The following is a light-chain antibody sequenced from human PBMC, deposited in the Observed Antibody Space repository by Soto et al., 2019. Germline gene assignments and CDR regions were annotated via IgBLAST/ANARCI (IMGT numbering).Light chain of an antibody. CDR2: FTS. CDR3: QQYNTWPLT. V-gene: IGKV3-15*01. CDR1: QSLSNH. J-gene: IGKJ4*01. Sequence: EIVMTQSPATPSVSPGERATLSCRASQSLSNHLAWYQQKPGQAPRLLIYFTSTRATGIPARFSGSGSGTEFTLTISSLQSEDFAVYYCQQYNTWPLTFGGGTKVETK.